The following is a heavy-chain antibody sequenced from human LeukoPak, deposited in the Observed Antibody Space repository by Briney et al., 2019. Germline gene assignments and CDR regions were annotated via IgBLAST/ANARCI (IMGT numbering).Heavy chain of an antibody. CDR1: GFTFSSYG. D-gene: IGHD3-22*01. CDR2: IRYDGSNK. V-gene: IGHV3-30*02. CDR3: ARGWDYYDSSGYL. J-gene: IGHJ4*02. Sequence: GGSLRLSCAASGFTFSSYGMHWVRQAPGKGLEWVAFIRYDGSNKYYADSVKGRFTISRDNSKNTLYLQMNSLRAEDTAVYYCARGWDYYDSSGYLWGQGTLVTVSS.